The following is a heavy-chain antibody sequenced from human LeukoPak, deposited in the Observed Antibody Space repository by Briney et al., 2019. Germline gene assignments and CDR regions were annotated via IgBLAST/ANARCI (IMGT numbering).Heavy chain of an antibody. CDR3: ATGIAAAIDY. J-gene: IGHJ4*02. CDR1: GGSISSYY. Sequence: SETLSLTCTVSGGSISSYYWSWIRQPPGKGLEWIGEINHSGSTNYNPSLKSRVTISVDTSKNQFSLKLSSVTAADTAVYYCATGIAAAIDYWGQGTLVTVSS. V-gene: IGHV4-34*01. D-gene: IGHD6-13*01. CDR2: INHSGST.